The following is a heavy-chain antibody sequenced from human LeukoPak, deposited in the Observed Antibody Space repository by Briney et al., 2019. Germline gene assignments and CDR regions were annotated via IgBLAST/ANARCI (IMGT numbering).Heavy chain of an antibody. Sequence: GGSLRLSCAASGFTFSSYGMHWVRKAPGKGLEWVAVIWYDGSNKYYADSVKGRFTISRDNSKNTLYLQMNSLRAEGTAVYYCAMGYCSGGSCYGFDYWGQGTLVTVSS. CDR1: GFTFSSYG. J-gene: IGHJ4*02. CDR2: IWYDGSNK. CDR3: AMGYCSGGSCYGFDY. V-gene: IGHV3-33*08. D-gene: IGHD2-15*01.